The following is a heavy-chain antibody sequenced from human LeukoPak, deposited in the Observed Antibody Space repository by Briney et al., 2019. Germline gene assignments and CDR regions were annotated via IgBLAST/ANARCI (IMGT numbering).Heavy chain of an antibody. CDR2: INPSGGST. D-gene: IGHD1-14*01. CDR3: ARNRNIRGLREPFAY. V-gene: IGHV1-46*01. J-gene: IGHJ4*02. CDR1: GYTFTNYY. Sequence: ASVKVSCKASGYTFTNYYMHWVRQAPRQGLEWMGIINPSGGSTTYAQKFQGRVTMTRDTSTSTVYMELSSLRSEDTAVYYCARNRNIRGLREPFAYWGQGTLVTVSS.